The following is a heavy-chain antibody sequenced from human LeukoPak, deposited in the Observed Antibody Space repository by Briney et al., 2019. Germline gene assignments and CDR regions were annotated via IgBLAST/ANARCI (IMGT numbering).Heavy chain of an antibody. Sequence: PGGSLRLSCAASGFTFSSYEMNWVRQAPGKGLEWVSYISSSSSTIYYADSVKGRFTISRDNAKNSLYLQMNSLRAEDTAVYYCARDAGTYYDFWSGPKGIVDVWGKGTTVTVSS. D-gene: IGHD3-3*01. CDR1: GFTFSSYE. CDR3: ARDAGTYYDFWSGPKGIVDV. CDR2: ISSSSSTI. J-gene: IGHJ6*04. V-gene: IGHV3-48*03.